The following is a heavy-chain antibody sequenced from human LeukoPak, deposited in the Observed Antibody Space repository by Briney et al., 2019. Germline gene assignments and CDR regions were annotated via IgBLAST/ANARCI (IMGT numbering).Heavy chain of an antibody. CDR2: INPNSGGT. Sequence: ASVKVSCKASGYTFTGYYMHWVRQAPGQGLEWMRWINPNSGGTNYAQKFQGRVTMTRDTSISTAYMELSRLRSDDTAVYYCARDTLYIVVVPAASLGAFDIWGQGTMVTVSS. V-gene: IGHV1-2*02. CDR3: ARDTLYIVVVPAASLGAFDI. D-gene: IGHD2-2*01. CDR1: GYTFTGYY. J-gene: IGHJ3*02.